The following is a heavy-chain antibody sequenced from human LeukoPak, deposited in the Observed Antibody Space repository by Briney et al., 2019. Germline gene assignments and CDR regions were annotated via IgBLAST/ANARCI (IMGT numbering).Heavy chain of an antibody. CDR3: ARGPLYDFWSGYLPADWFDP. D-gene: IGHD3-3*01. V-gene: IGHV1-24*01. CDR2: FDPEDGET. J-gene: IGHJ5*02. CDR1: GYTLTELS. Sequence: ASVKVSCKVSGYTLTELSMHWVRQAPGKGLEWMGGFDPEDGETIYAQKFQGRVTMTEDTSTDTAYMELSSLRSEDTAVYYCARGPLYDFWSGYLPADWFDPWGQGTLVTVSS.